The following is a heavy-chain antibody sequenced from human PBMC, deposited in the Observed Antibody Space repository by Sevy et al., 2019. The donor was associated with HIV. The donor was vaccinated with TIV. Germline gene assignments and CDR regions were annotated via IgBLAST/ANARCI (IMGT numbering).Heavy chain of an antibody. CDR1: GFTLSNSW. J-gene: IGHJ4*02. D-gene: IGHD7-27*01. CDR2: IKQDGSEE. V-gene: IGHV3-7*03. Sequence: GGSLRLSCAASGFTLSNSWMSWVRQAPGKELEWVGNIKQDGSEEYYVDSVKGRFTISRDNAKKSLYLQMNSLGDEDTAVYYCARDANWGWDYWGQGTVVTVSS. CDR3: ARDANWGWDY.